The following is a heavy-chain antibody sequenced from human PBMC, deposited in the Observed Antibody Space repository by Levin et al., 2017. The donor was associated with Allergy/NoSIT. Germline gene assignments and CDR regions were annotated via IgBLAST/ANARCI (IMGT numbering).Heavy chain of an antibody. CDR3: TRVATVETPDY. V-gene: IGHV3-74*01. J-gene: IGHJ4*02. Sequence: VASVKVSCAASGFTFSRYWMHWVRQVPGKGLVWVSRISPDGSTTNYADSVQGRFTISRDNANKMLYLQMNGLRVEDTAVYHCTRVATVETPDYWGQGTLVTVSS. CDR2: ISPDGSTT. CDR1: GFTFSRYW. D-gene: IGHD4-23*01.